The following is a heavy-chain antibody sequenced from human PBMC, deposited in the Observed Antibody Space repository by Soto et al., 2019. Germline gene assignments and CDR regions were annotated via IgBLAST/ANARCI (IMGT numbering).Heavy chain of an antibody. Sequence: SVKVSCKASGGTFSSYAISWVRQAPGQGLEWMGGIIPIFGTANYAQKFQGRVTITADESTSTAYMELSSLRSEDTAVYYCARVGRADYGDMGVAFDIWGQGTMVTVS. J-gene: IGHJ3*02. V-gene: IGHV1-69*13. CDR2: IIPIFGTA. CDR3: ARVGRADYGDMGVAFDI. CDR1: GGTFSSYA. D-gene: IGHD4-17*01.